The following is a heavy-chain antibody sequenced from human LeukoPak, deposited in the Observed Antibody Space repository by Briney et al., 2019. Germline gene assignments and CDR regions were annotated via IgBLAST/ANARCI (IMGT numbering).Heavy chain of an antibody. Sequence: PGGSLRLPCAASGFTFSSYAMSWVRQAPGKGLEWVSAISGSGGSTYYADSVKGRFTISRDNSKNTPYLQMNSLRAEDTAVYYCAKGFLVRGYYYYGMDVWGQGTTVTVSS. D-gene: IGHD3-10*01. CDR1: GFTFSSYA. CDR2: ISGSGGST. V-gene: IGHV3-23*01. J-gene: IGHJ6*02. CDR3: AKGFLVRGYYYYGMDV.